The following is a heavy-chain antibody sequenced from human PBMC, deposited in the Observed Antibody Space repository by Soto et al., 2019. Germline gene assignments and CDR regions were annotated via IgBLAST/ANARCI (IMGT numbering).Heavy chain of an antibody. V-gene: IGHV4-39*01. D-gene: IGHD4-17*01. CDR1: GGSISSSSYY. CDR3: ARLSAARGDYGY. CDR2: IYYSGST. Sequence: PSETLSLTCTVSGGSISSSSYYWGWIRQPPGKGLEWIGSIYYSGSTYYNPSLKSRVTISVDTSKNQFSLKLSSVTAADTAVYYCARLSAARGDYGYWGQGTLVTVSS. J-gene: IGHJ4*02.